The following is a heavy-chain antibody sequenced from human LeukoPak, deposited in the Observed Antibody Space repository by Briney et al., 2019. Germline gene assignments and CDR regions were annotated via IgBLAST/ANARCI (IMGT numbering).Heavy chain of an antibody. Sequence: ASVKVSCKAFGGTFSSYAISWVRQAPGQGLEWMGGIIPIFGTANYAQKFQGRVTITADESTYTAYMELSSLRSDDTAVYYCARESNWNDGDYYYYYYMDVWGKGTTVTISS. V-gene: IGHV1-69*13. CDR3: ARESNWNDGDYYYYYYMDV. D-gene: IGHD1-1*01. CDR1: GGTFSSYA. CDR2: IIPIFGTA. J-gene: IGHJ6*03.